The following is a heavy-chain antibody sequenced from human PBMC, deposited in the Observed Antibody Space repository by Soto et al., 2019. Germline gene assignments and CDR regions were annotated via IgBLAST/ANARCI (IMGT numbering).Heavy chain of an antibody. CDR3: ASPRGYCSGGSCYSVFDY. J-gene: IGHJ4*02. CDR2: IIPIFGTA. Sequence: QVQLVQSGAEVKKPGSSVKVSCKASGGTVSSYAISWVRQAPGQGLEWMGGIIPIFGTAKYAQKFQGRVTITAYESTSTAYMELSSLRSEDTALYYCASPRGYCSGGSCYSVFDYWGQGTLVTVSA. D-gene: IGHD2-15*01. CDR1: GGTVSSYA. V-gene: IGHV1-69*01.